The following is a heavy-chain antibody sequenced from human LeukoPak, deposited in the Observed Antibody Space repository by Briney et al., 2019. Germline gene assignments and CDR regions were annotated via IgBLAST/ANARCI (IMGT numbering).Heavy chain of an antibody. V-gene: IGHV4-39*07. Sequence: SETLSLTCTVSGGSISSSSYYWGWIRQPPGKGLEWIGSIYYSGSTYYNPSLKSRVTISVDTSKNQFSLKLSSVTAADTAVYYCARGYSSSSGFDPWGQGTLVTVSS. CDR3: ARGYSSSSGFDP. CDR1: GGSISSSSYY. D-gene: IGHD6-6*01. J-gene: IGHJ5*02. CDR2: IYYSGST.